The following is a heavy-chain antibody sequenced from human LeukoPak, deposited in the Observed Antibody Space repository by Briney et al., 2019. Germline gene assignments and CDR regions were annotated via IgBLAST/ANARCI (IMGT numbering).Heavy chain of an antibody. V-gene: IGHV1-46*01. CDR1: GYTFTSFY. D-gene: IGHD2-15*01. Sequence: ASVKVSCTASGYTFTSFYMDWVRQAPGQGLEWMGIINPSDGSTSYAQRFQGRATMTRDTSTRTVYMELRSLRSEDTALYYCARTKKDCSSSSCYLFDYWGQGTLVTVSS. CDR2: INPSDGST. J-gene: IGHJ4*02. CDR3: ARTKKDCSSSSCYLFDY.